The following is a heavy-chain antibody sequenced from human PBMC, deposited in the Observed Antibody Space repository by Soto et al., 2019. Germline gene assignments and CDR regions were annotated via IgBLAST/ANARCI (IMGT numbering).Heavy chain of an antibody. CDR2: IYYSGST. CDR1: GGSISSGGYY. Sequence: TSETLSLTCTVSGGSISSGGYYWSWIRQHPGKGLEWIGYIYYSGSTYYNPSLKSRVTISVDTSKNQFSLKLSSVTAADTAVYYCARESIGITGTTHWDYWGQGTLVTVSS. V-gene: IGHV4-31*03. CDR3: ARESIGITGTTHWDY. D-gene: IGHD1-7*01. J-gene: IGHJ4*02.